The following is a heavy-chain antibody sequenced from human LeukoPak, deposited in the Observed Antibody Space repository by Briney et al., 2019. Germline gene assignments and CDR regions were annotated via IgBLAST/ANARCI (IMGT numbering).Heavy chain of an antibody. CDR2: IYSGAFDT. J-gene: IGHJ4*02. D-gene: IGHD2-8*01. CDR1: RYSFTNYW. Sequence: GESLQISSHGYRYSFTNYWIAWGRPVPGKGLEWKGIIYSGAFDTGYSATVQCQVTISVDKSSRTAYMQRTSVKASDTAMYYCTRRGYCKKDVCYGFDYWGQGTLVAVSS. V-gene: IGHV5-51*01. CDR3: TRRGYCKKDVCYGFDY.